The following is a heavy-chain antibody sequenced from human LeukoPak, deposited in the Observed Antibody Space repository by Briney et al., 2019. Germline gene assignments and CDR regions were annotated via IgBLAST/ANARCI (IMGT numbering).Heavy chain of an antibody. CDR2: ISSISSYI. V-gene: IGHV3-21*01. Sequence: GGPLRLSCAASGFTFSSYSMNWVRQAPGKGLEWVSSISSISSYIYYADSVKGRFTISRDNAKNSLYLQMNSLRAEGTAVYYCARLDFRSFDYWGQGTLVTVSS. CDR3: ARLDFRSFDY. D-gene: IGHD2/OR15-2a*01. J-gene: IGHJ4*02. CDR1: GFTFSSYS.